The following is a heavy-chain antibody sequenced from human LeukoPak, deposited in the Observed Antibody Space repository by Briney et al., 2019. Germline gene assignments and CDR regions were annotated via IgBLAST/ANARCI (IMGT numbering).Heavy chain of an antibody. CDR3: AREPFWSGYYSNLHFDY. V-gene: IGHV3-21*01. Sequence: GGSLRLSCAASEFSFSSYNMNWVRQAPGKGLEWVSSISSSSKYIYYADSVKGRFTISRDNAKNSLYLQMNSLRAEDTAVYYCAREPFWSGYYSNLHFDYWGQGTLVTVSS. CDR2: ISSSSKYI. J-gene: IGHJ4*02. CDR1: EFSFSSYN. D-gene: IGHD3-3*01.